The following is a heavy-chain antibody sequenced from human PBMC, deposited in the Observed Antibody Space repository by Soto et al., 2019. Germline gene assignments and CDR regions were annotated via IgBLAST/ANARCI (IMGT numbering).Heavy chain of an antibody. D-gene: IGHD4-17*01. CDR3: ARIFPFDYGDAEYYFDY. V-gene: IGHV4-59*01. CDR1: GGSISSYY. CDR2: IYYSGST. J-gene: IGHJ4*02. Sequence: SETLSLTCTVSGGSISSYYWSWIRQPPGKGLEWIGYIYYSGSTNYNPSLKSRVTISVDTSKNQFSLKLSSVTAADTAVYYCARIFPFDYGDAEYYFDYWGQGTLVTVSS.